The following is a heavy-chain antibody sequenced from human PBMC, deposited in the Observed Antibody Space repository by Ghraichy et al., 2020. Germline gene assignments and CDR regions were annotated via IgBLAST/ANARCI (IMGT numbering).Heavy chain of an antibody. V-gene: IGHV3-72*01. CDR1: GFTFSNHY. CDR3: ARGGSSGYYYNYYYYYYMDV. J-gene: IGHJ6*03. Sequence: GGSLRLSCAASGFTFSNHYMDWVRQAPGKGLEWVGRTRNKANSYTTEYAASVKGRFTISRDDSKNSLYLQMNSLKTEDTAVYYCARGGSSGYYYNYYYYYYMDVWGKGTTVTVSS. D-gene: IGHD3-22*01. CDR2: TRNKANSYTT.